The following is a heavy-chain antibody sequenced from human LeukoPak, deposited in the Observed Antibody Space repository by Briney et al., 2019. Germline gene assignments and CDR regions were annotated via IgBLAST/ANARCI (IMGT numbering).Heavy chain of an antibody. CDR2: ISSNGANT. J-gene: IGHJ4*02. D-gene: IGHD2-15*01. Sequence: QAGGPLRLSCSASGFTFSNYAMHWLRQAPGKRLEYGTAISSNGANTYYADSVKGRVTISRDNFRNTLFLQLSSLRVEDTAVYYCVKRYCSGGSCYQFDYWGQGTLVIVSS. CDR3: VKRYCSGGSCYQFDY. CDR1: GFTFSNYA. V-gene: IGHV3-64D*09.